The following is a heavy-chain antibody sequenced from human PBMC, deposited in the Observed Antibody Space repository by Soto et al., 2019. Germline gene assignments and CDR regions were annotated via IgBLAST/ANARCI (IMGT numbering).Heavy chain of an antibody. CDR3: AKDAYSYGLFDY. CDR1: GFTFDDYT. Sequence: EVQLVESGGVVVQPGGSLRLSCAASGFTFDDYTMHWVRQAPGKGLEWVSLISWDGGSTYYADSVKGRFTISRDNSKNSLYLQMSSLRTEDTALYYCAKDAYSYGLFDYWGQGTLVTVSS. D-gene: IGHD5-18*01. V-gene: IGHV3-43*01. J-gene: IGHJ4*02. CDR2: ISWDGGST.